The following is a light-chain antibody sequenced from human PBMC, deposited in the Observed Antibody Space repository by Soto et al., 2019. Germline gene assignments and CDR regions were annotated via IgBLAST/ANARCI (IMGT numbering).Light chain of an antibody. J-gene: IGKJ3*01. Sequence: EIVMTQSPATLSVSPGERATLSCRASQSVTSNLAWYPQKPGRAPRLLIYGASTRATGIPARFSGSGSGTECTLTISNLQSEDFALYYCQQYNDDVFTFGPGTKVDIK. CDR1: QSVTSN. CDR3: QQYNDDVFT. V-gene: IGKV3-15*01. CDR2: GAS.